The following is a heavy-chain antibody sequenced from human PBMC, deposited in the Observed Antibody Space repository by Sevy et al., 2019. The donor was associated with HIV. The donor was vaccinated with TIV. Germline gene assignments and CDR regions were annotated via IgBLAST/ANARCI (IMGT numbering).Heavy chain of an antibody. CDR1: GGTFSSYA. V-gene: IGHV1-69*13. CDR3: ARHPPYYDSSGYYTPCFDY. D-gene: IGHD3-22*01. CDR2: IIPIFGTA. J-gene: IGHJ4*02. Sequence: ASVKVSCKASGGTFSSYAISWVRQAPGQGLEWMGGIIPIFGTANYAQKFQGRVTITADESTSTAYMELSSLRSEDTAVYYCARHPPYYDSSGYYTPCFDYWGQGTLVTVSS.